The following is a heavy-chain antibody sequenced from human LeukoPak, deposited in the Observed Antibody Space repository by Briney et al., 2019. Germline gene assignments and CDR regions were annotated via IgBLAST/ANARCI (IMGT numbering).Heavy chain of an antibody. CDR3: AKRQLGRIDY. V-gene: IGHV3-30*18. Sequence: PGGSLRLSCAASGFTFSNYGMHWVRQAPGKGLEWLAVISYDGSNKYYADSVKGRFTISRDNSKNTLYLQMNSLRAEDTAVYYCAKRQLGRIDYWGQGTLVIVS. J-gene: IGHJ4*02. CDR2: ISYDGSNK. CDR1: GFTFSNYG. D-gene: IGHD6-6*01.